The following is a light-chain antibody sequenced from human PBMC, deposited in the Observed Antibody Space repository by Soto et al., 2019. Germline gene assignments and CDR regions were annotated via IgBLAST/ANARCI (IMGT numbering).Light chain of an antibody. Sequence: DIQMTQSPSTLSASVGDRVTITCRASQSISSWLAWYHQQLGKAPKLLIYKASSLESGVPSRFSGSGSGTEFTLTISSLQPDDFATYYGQQYSCCSRTFGGGTKVEIK. CDR2: KAS. J-gene: IGKJ4*01. CDR1: QSISSW. V-gene: IGKV1-5*03. CDR3: QQYSCCSRT.